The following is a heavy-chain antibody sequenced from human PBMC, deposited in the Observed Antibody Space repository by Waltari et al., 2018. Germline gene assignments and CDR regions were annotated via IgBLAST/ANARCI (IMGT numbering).Heavy chain of an antibody. CDR2: ISGSGDRQ. J-gene: IGHJ4*02. V-gene: IGHV3-23*01. CDR3: AKGATEFSSSSGGVDY. CDR1: GFTFSRHA. Sequence: EVQLLESGGGLVQPGGSLRLSCAASGFTFSRHAMSWVRQAPGKGLEWVSVISGSGDRQNYADSVKGRFTISRDNSKNTSYLQMNSLRAEDTAVYYCAKGATEFSSSSGGVDYWGQGTLLTVSS. D-gene: IGHD6-6*01.